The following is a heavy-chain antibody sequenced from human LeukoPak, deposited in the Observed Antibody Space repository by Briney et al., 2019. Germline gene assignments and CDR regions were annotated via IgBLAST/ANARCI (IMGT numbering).Heavy chain of an antibody. J-gene: IGHJ4*02. V-gene: IGHV3-23*01. CDR1: GFTFSIYA. Sequence: PGGSLRLSGAASGFTFSIYAMNWVRRAPGKGLEWVSTISGTGGSTYYADSVKGRFTISRDTSKNTLYLQMNSLRAEDTAVYYCAKGLSSGDYRLHYWGQGTLVTVSS. CDR3: AKGLSSGDYRLHY. D-gene: IGHD4-17*01. CDR2: ISGTGGST.